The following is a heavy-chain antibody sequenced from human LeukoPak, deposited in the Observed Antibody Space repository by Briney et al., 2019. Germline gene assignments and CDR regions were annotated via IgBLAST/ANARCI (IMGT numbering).Heavy chain of an antibody. J-gene: IGHJ6*03. CDR3: EREICGGSCNPPSYMDV. D-gene: IGHD2-15*01. CDR1: GFSVSSNY. Sequence: PGGSLRLSCAASGFSVSSNYMSWVRQAPGKGRQWVSVIYNDGTTYSADSVKGGFTISRDNSKNMLYLQMNSLRAEDTAVYYCEREICGGSCNPPSYMDVWGNGTTVTVSS. V-gene: IGHV3-53*01. CDR2: IYNDGTT.